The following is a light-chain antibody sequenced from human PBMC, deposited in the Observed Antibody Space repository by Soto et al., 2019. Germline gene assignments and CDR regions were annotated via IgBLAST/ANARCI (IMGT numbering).Light chain of an antibody. CDR1: QTIDNT. V-gene: IGKV3-15*01. CDR3: QHYNYWPYT. Sequence: EIVMTQSPATLSLSPGERATLSCRASQTIDNTLAWYKRKPGQAPRLLIYDASTRATGVPARFSGSGSGTDFTLTISSLQSEDFAVYYCQHYNYWPYTFGQGTKVEIK. CDR2: DAS. J-gene: IGKJ2*01.